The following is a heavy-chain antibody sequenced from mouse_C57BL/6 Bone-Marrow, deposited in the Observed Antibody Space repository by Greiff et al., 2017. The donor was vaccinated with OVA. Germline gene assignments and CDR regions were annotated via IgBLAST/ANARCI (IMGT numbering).Heavy chain of an antibody. V-gene: IGHV1-15*01. J-gene: IGHJ3*01. CDR1: GYTFTDYE. CDR2: IDPETGGT. D-gene: IGHD2-10*02. CDR3: TRAMGYGTPAWFAY. Sequence: VKLVESGAELVRPGASVTLSCKASGYTFTDYEMHWVKQTPVHGLEWIGAIDPETGGTAYNQKFKGKAILTADKSSSTAYMELRSLTSEDSAVYYCTRAMGYGTPAWFAYWGQGTLVTVSA.